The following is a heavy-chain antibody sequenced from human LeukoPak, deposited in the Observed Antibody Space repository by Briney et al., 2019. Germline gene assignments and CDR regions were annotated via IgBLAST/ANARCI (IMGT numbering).Heavy chain of an antibody. CDR2: VFYSGSA. V-gene: IGHV4-39*01. J-gene: IGHJ4*02. CDR3: ARGIEYQLLGRYFDY. Sequence: SETLSLTCDVSGVSISTSIYYWAWIRQPPGKGLEWIGSVFYSGSAYYSPSFKSRLGIPLDTSKNQFSLQLSSVTVADTAVYYCARGIEYQLLGRYFDYWGQGTLVTVSS. CDR1: GVSISTSIYY. D-gene: IGHD2-2*01.